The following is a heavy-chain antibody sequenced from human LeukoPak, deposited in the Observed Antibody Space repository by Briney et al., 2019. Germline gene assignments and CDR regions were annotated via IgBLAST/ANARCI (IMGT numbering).Heavy chain of an antibody. J-gene: IGHJ6*02. CDR3: VNYGMDV. CDR1: GFTFSMYA. CDR2: ISRDGGST. Sequence: PGVAVRLSCAASGFTFSMYAMHWVRQAPGKGLEYVSAISRDGGSTYYANSVKGRFTISRDNSKNTLYLQMGSLRAEDMAVYYCVNYGMDVWGQGTTVTVSS. V-gene: IGHV3-64*01.